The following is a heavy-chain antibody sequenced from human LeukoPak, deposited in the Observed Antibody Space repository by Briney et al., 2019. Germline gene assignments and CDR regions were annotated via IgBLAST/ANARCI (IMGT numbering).Heavy chain of an antibody. CDR3: AKGGLVHRFDP. J-gene: IGHJ5*02. V-gene: IGHV3-30*04. CDR1: GFTFSSYA. Sequence: GGSLRLSCAASGFTFSSYAMHWVRQAPGKGLEWVAVISYDGSNKYYADSVKGRFTISRDNSKNTLYLQMNSLRADDTAVYYCAKGGLVHRFDPWGQGTLVTVSS. CDR2: ISYDGSNK.